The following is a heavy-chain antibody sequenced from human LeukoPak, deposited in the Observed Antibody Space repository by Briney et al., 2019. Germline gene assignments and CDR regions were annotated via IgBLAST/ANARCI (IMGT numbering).Heavy chain of an antibody. Sequence: GRSLRLSCAASGFTFDDYTMHWVRQAPGKGLEWVSLISWDGLSTHYANSVKGRFTISRDNSKNSLYLQMNSLRTEDTALYYCAKGWPLSYFYYGMDVWGQGTTVTVSS. CDR3: AKGWPLSYFYYGMDV. CDR2: ISWDGLST. V-gene: IGHV3-43*01. J-gene: IGHJ6*02. CDR1: GFTFDDYT.